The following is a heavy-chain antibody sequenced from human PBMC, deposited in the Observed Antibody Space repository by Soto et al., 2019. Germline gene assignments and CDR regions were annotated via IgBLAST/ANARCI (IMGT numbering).Heavy chain of an antibody. V-gene: IGHV4-39*07. CDR2: IYYSGST. CDR3: ARSYPNTIFGVVPARGLDV. D-gene: IGHD3-3*01. CDR1: GGSINSSSYF. Sequence: SETLSLTCSFSGGSINSSSYFWGWVRQPAGKGLRRIGSIYYSGSTYYNPSLRSRVIISVDTYKTHFSLRLSSVTAADTAVYYCARSYPNTIFGVVPARGLDVWCQGTTVTVSS. J-gene: IGHJ6*02.